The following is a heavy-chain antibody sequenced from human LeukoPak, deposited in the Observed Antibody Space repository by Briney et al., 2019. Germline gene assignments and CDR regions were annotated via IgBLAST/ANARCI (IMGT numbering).Heavy chain of an antibody. V-gene: IGHV3-23*01. J-gene: IGHJ5*02. CDR3: AKDPPSCSSTSCRGGDWFDP. CDR2: ISGSGGST. D-gene: IGHD2-2*01. Sequence: GGSLRLSCAASGFTFSSYAMSWVRQAPGKGLEWVSAISGSGGSTYYADSVKGRFTISRDNSKNTLYLQMNSLRAEDTAVYYCAKDPPSCSSTSCRGGDWFDPWGQGTLVTVSS. CDR1: GFTFSSYA.